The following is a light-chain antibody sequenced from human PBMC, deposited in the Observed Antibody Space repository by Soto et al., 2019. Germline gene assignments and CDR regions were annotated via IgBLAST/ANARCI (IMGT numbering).Light chain of an antibody. CDR3: SSYVGSNNLV. V-gene: IGLV2-8*01. CDR1: SSDVGDYNY. Sequence: QSVLTQPPSASGSPGQSVTISCTGTSSDVGDYNYVSWYQQHPGKAPKLMIYEVTKRPSGVPARFSGSKSGNTASLTVSGLQAEDEADYYCSSYVGSNNLVFGGGTQLTVL. CDR2: EVT. J-gene: IGLJ3*02.